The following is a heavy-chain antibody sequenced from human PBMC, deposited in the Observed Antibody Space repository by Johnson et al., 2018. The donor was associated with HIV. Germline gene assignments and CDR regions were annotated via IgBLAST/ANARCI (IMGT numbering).Heavy chain of an antibody. D-gene: IGHD6-6*01. CDR1: GFTFSSYW. V-gene: IGHV3-7*01. J-gene: IGHJ3*02. CDR3: ARDEWSRSSGDAFDI. CDR2: IKQDGSEK. Sequence: VQLVESGGGVVRPGESLRLSCAASGFTFSSYWMSWVRQAPGKGLEWVANIKQDGSEKYYVDSVKGRFTISRDNAKNSLYLQMNSLRPEDTAVYYCARDEWSRSSGDAFDIWGQGTMVTVSS.